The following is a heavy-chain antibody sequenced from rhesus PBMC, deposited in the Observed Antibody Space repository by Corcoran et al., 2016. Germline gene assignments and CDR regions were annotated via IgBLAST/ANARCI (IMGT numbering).Heavy chain of an antibody. D-gene: IGHD3-9*01. CDR3: ARLDRRKRGYKSLDV. Sequence: QVQLQESGPGLVKPSETLSLTCVVSGTSFSSFWWNWIRQFPGKGLKWLGEINGESGSTNYNPSLKSLVTISKDASKNQVSLTLSSVTAADTATFFCARLDRRKRGYKSLDVWGRGVLVTVSS. CDR2: INGESGST. CDR1: GTSFSSFW. J-gene: IGHJ5-2*02. V-gene: IGHV4-80*01.